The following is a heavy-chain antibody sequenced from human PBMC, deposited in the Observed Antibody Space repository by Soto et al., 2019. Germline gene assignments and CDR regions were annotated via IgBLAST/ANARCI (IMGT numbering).Heavy chain of an antibody. CDR2: INPTSST. J-gene: IGHJ1*01. CDR3: AREGVVLAAFQH. D-gene: IGHD2-15*01. Sequence: GASVKVSCKASGYTFTSYYMHWVRQAPGQGLEWMGIINPTSSTSYAQKFQGRVTMTRDTSTSTVYMELSSLRSEDTAVYYCAREGVVLAAFQHWGQGTLVTVSS. CDR1: GYTFTSYY. V-gene: IGHV1-46*01.